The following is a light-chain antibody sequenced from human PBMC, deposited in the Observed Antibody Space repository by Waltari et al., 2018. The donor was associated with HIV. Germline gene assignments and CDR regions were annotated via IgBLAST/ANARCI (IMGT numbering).Light chain of an antibody. V-gene: IGLV2-23*02. CDR2: EVS. CDR3: CSYAGSSTHV. J-gene: IGLJ1*01. CDR1: SSDVGNYNV. Sequence: QSALTQPASVSGSPGQSLTISCPGTSSDVGNYNVVSWYQQHPGKAPKLMIYEVSKRPSGVSNRFSGSKSGNTASLTISGLQAEDEADYYCCSYAGSSTHVFGTGTKVTVL.